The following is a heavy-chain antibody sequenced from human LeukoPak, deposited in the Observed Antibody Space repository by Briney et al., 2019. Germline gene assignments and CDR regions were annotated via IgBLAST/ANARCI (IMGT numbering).Heavy chain of an antibody. V-gene: IGHV4-4*07. J-gene: IGHJ3*02. CDR1: GGSISSYY. CDR2: IYTSGST. CDR3: ATLIGEYQPLYDGAFDI. Sequence: PSETLSLTCTVSGGSISSYYWSWIRQPAGKGLEWIGRIYTSGSTNYNPSLKSRVTMSVDTSRNQFSLKLSSVTAADTAVYYCATLIGEYQPLYDGAFDIWGQGTMVTVSS. D-gene: IGHD2-2*02.